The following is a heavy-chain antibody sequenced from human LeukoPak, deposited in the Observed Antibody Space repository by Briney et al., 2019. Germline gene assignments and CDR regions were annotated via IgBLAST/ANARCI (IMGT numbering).Heavy chain of an antibody. CDR1: GFTFSSYD. Sequence: PGGSLRLSCAASGFTFSSYDMHWVRQATGKGLEWVSAIGTAGDTYYPGSVKGRFTISRENAKNSSYLQMNSLRAEDTAVYYCARVSAAGTGYYFDYWGQGTLVTVSS. V-gene: IGHV3-13*01. D-gene: IGHD6-13*01. CDR2: IGTAGDT. J-gene: IGHJ4*02. CDR3: ARVSAAGTGYYFDY.